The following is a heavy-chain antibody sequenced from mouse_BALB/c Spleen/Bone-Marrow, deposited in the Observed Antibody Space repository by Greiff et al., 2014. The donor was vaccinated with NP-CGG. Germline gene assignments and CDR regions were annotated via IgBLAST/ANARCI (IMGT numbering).Heavy chain of an antibody. J-gene: IGHJ3*01. V-gene: IGHV1-87*01. Sequence: QVQLQQSGAELARPGASVKLSCKASGYTFTSYWMQWVKQRPGQGLEWIWAIYPGDGDTRYTQKFKGKATLTADKSSSTAYMQLSSLASEDSAVYYCARGDYDYDDWFAYWGQGTLVTVSA. CDR3: ARGDYDYDDWFAY. D-gene: IGHD2-4*01. CDR2: IYPGDGDT. CDR1: GYTFTSYW.